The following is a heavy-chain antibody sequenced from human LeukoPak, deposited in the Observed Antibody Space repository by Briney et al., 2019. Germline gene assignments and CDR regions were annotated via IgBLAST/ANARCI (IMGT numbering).Heavy chain of an antibody. D-gene: IGHD3-22*01. CDR3: ARDVYYYDSSGRYYFDY. V-gene: IGHV4-4*07. CDR2: IHTSGST. CDR1: GGSISSYY. J-gene: IGHJ4*02. Sequence: SETLSLTCTFSGGSISSYYWSWIRQPAGKGLEWIGRIHTSGSTNYNPSLKSRVTMSVDTSKNQFSLKLSSVTAADTAVYYCARDVYYYDSSGRYYFDYWGQGTLVTVSS.